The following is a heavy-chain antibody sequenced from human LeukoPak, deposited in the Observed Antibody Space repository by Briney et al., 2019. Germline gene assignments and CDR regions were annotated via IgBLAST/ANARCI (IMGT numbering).Heavy chain of an antibody. J-gene: IGHJ3*02. V-gene: IGHV1-24*01. Sequence: ASVKVSCKVSGYTLTELSMHWVRQAPGKGLEWMGGFGPEDGETIYAQKFQGRVTMTEDTSTDTAYMELSSLRSEDTAVYYCATDRITMVRGVPDAFDIWGQGTMVTVSS. D-gene: IGHD3-10*01. CDR1: GYTLTELS. CDR2: FGPEDGET. CDR3: ATDRITMVRGVPDAFDI.